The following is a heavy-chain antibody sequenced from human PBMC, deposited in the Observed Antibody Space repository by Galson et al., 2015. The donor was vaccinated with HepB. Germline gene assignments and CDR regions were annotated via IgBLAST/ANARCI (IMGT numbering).Heavy chain of an antibody. CDR2: ISAYNGDT. D-gene: IGHD3-10*01. CDR1: GYIFTDYA. Sequence: SVKVSCKASGYIFTDYAITWVRQAPGKGLEWMGWISAYNGDTTYPQRLQGRVTMTTDTSASTAYMDLRSLTYDDTAVYYCARGAVPLFGEPVLKRGLDVWGQGTTVTVS. J-gene: IGHJ6*02. V-gene: IGHV1-18*01. CDR3: ARGAVPLFGEPVLKRGLDV.